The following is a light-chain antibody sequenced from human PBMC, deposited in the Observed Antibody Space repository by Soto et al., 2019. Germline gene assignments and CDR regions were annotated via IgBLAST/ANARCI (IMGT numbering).Light chain of an antibody. CDR3: QQYGSSPTT. Sequence: EIVLTQSPATLSLSPGDSATLSCRPSQSVSSYLAWYQQKPGQAPRLLIYGASTRATGIPARFSGSGSGTDFTLTISRLEPEDFAVYYCQQYGSSPTTFGQGTKVDIK. J-gene: IGKJ1*01. CDR2: GAS. CDR1: QSVSSY. V-gene: IGKV3-20*01.